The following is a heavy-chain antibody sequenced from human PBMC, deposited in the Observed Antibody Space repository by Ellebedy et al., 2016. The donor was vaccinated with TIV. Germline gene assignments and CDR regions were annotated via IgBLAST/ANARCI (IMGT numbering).Heavy chain of an antibody. Sequence: GGSLRLSXAASGFNFTNYAMYWVRQAPGKGLEWVSSIGGSVGSTYYADSVKGRFTISRDTSQTTLYLQMNSLRAEDTAVYYCGRDGVWGGDYWGQGTLVTVSA. D-gene: IGHD2-8*01. J-gene: IGHJ4*02. CDR2: IGGSVGST. CDR1: GFNFTNYA. CDR3: GRDGVWGGDY. V-gene: IGHV3-23*01.